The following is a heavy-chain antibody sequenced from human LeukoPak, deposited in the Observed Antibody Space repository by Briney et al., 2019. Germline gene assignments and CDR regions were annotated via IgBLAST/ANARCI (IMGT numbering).Heavy chain of an antibody. V-gene: IGHV3-23*01. Sequence: PGGSLRLSCAASGFTFSSYAMTWVRQAPGKGLEWVSGISGSGVRTFNADSVEGRFTISRDNSKNTLYLQMNSLRVEDTAEYYCAKDRCGSECYYYMDVWGRGTTVTVS. D-gene: IGHD2-21*01. CDR3: AKDRCGSECYYYMDV. CDR1: GFTFSSYA. CDR2: ISGSGVRT. J-gene: IGHJ6*03.